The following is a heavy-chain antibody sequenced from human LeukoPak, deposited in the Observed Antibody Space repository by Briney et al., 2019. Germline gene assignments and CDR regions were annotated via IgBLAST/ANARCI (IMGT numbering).Heavy chain of an antibody. CDR1: GGSFSGYY. J-gene: IGHJ5*02. V-gene: IGHV4-34*01. Sequence: SETLSLTCAVYGGSFSGYYWSWIRQPPGKGLEWIGEINHSGSTNYNPSLKSRVTISVDTSKNQFSLTLSSVTAADTAVYYCAADYYGSGGNNWFDPWGQGTLVTVSS. CDR3: AADYYGSGGNNWFDP. CDR2: INHSGST. D-gene: IGHD3-10*01.